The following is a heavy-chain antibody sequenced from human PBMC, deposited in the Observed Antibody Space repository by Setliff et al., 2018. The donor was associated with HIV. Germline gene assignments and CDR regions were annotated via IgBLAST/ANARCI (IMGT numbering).Heavy chain of an antibody. CDR3: AMAYYYDSSGYRNDAFDI. J-gene: IGHJ3*02. V-gene: IGHV1-2*02. CDR2: INPNSGGT. Sequence: ASVKVSCKASGYTFTGYYMYWVRQAPGQGLEWMGWINPNSGGTNYAQKFQGRVTMTRDTSISTAYMELSRLRSDDTAVYYCAMAYYYDSSGYRNDAFDIWGQGTMVTRLL. CDR1: GYTFTGYY. D-gene: IGHD3-22*01.